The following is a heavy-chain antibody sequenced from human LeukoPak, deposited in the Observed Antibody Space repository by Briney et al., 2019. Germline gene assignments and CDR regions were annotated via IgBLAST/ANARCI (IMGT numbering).Heavy chain of an antibody. Sequence: GGSLSLSCAASGFTFSSYAMSWVRQAPGKGLEWVSAISGSGGSTYYADSVKGRFTISRDNSKNTLYLQMNSLRAEDTAVYYCAKGGTMVRGVRPSHFDYWGQGTLVTVSS. J-gene: IGHJ4*02. D-gene: IGHD3-10*01. CDR3: AKGGTMVRGVRPSHFDY. CDR2: ISGSGGST. CDR1: GFTFSSYA. V-gene: IGHV3-23*01.